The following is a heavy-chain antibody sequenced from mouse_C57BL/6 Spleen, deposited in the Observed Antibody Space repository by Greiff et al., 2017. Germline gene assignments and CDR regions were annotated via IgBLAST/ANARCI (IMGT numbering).Heavy chain of an antibody. Sequence: EVKLVESGGGLVKPGGSLKLSCAASGFTFSSYAMSWVRQTPDKRLEWVGTISDGGSYTYYPDNVKGRFTISRDNAKNNLYLQMSHLKSENTAMYYCARDPGSSSYYFDYWGQGTTLTASS. CDR1: GFTFSSYA. V-gene: IGHV5-4*01. D-gene: IGHD1-1*01. CDR2: ISDGGSYT. J-gene: IGHJ2*01. CDR3: ARDPGSSSYYFDY.